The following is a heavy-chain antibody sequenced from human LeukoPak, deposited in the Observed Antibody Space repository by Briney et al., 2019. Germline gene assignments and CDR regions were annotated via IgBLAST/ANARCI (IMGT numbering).Heavy chain of an antibody. J-gene: IGHJ5*02. Sequence: SSETLSLTCTVSGGSISSSSYYWGWFRQPPGKGLEWIGSIYYSGSTYYNPSLKSRVTISVDTSKNQFSLKLSSVTAADTAVYYCARVVLPGSSAQYNWFDPWGQGTLVTVSS. V-gene: IGHV4-39*07. CDR2: IYYSGST. CDR1: GGSISSSSYY. CDR3: ARVVLPGSSAQYNWFDP. D-gene: IGHD2-15*01.